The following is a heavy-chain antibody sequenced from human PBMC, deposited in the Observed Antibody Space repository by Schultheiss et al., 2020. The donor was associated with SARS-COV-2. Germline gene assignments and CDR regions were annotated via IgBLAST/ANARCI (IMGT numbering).Heavy chain of an antibody. CDR1: GGSISSSNW. Sequence: SETLSLTCAVSGGSISSSNWWSWVRQPPGKGLEWIGEIYHSGSTNYNPSLKSRVTISVDKSKNQFSLRLRSVSAADTAAYYCARQDHGDHGRPNWFDPWGQGTLVTVSS. D-gene: IGHD4-17*01. CDR3: ARQDHGDHGRPNWFDP. CDR2: IYHSGST. J-gene: IGHJ5*02. V-gene: IGHV4-4*02.